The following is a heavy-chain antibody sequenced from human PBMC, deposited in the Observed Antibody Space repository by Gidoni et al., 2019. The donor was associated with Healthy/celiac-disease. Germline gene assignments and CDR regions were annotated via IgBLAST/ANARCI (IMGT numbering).Heavy chain of an antibody. Sequence: EVQLVESGGGLVQPGGSLRLPCAASGFTSRSSTMTWVRQAPGKGLGWVSYISSSSSTIYYADSVKGRFTISRDNAKNSLYLQMNSLRDEDTAVYYCARDLEDSSGWLEDYYYGMDVWGQGTTVTVSS. J-gene: IGHJ6*02. CDR3: ARDLEDSSGWLEDYYYGMDV. CDR1: GFTSRSST. V-gene: IGHV3-48*02. D-gene: IGHD6-19*01. CDR2: ISSSSSTI.